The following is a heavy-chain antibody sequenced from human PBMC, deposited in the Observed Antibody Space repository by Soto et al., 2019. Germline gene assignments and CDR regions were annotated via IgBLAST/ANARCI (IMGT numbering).Heavy chain of an antibody. V-gene: IGHV1-46*01. CDR2: INPSGGST. Sequence: ASVKVSCKASGYTFTSYYMHWVRQAPGQGLEWMGIINPSGGSTSYAQKFQGRVTMTRDTSTSTVYMELSSLRSEDTAVYYCARGLVAHYYYYGMDVWGQGTTVTVSS. J-gene: IGHJ6*02. CDR1: GYTFTSYY. CDR3: ARGLVAHYYYYGMDV. D-gene: IGHD6-19*01.